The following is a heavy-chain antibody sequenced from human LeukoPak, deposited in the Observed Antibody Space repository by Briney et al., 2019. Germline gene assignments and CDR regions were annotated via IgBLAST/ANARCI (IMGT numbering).Heavy chain of an antibody. J-gene: IGHJ4*02. Sequence: SKTLSLTCAVYGGSFSGYYWSWIRQPPGKGLEWIGEINHSGSTNYNPSLKSRVTISVDTSKNQFSLKLSSVTAADTAVYYCARFQLGTLDYWGQGTLVTVSS. CDR1: GGSFSGYY. CDR2: INHSGST. V-gene: IGHV4-34*01. D-gene: IGHD7-27*01. CDR3: ARFQLGTLDY.